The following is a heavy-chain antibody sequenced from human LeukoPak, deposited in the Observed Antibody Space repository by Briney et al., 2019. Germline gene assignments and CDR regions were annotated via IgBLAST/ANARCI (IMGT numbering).Heavy chain of an antibody. CDR3: VPAAGGGDYYYGMDV. V-gene: IGHV3-11*01. D-gene: IGHD2-2*01. CDR1: GFTFRDYY. CDR2: ISGSGSTI. Sequence: GGSLRLSCAASGFTFRDYYMSWIRQAPGKGLEWVSYISGSGSTIYYADSVKGRFTISRDNAKNSLYLQMNSLRAEDTAVYYCVPAAGGGDYYYGMDVWGQGTTVTVSS. J-gene: IGHJ6*02.